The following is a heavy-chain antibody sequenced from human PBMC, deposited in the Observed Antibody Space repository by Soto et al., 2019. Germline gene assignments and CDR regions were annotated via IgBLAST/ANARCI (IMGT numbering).Heavy chain of an antibody. D-gene: IGHD6-13*01. Sequence: TPSLTCTVSCGSISSSTYYWGWIRQPPGKGLEWIGSIYYSGSTYYNPSLKSRVTISVDTSKNQFSLKLSSVTAADTAVYYCARTNGYSSNNWGQGTLVTVSS. CDR2: IYYSGST. CDR3: ARTNGYSSNN. V-gene: IGHV4-39*01. CDR1: CGSISSSTYY. J-gene: IGHJ4*02.